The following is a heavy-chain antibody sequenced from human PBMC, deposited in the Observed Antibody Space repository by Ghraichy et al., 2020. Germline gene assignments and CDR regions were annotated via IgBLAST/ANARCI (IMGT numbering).Heavy chain of an antibody. CDR3: ASSALWGGWYYFDY. CDR2: IYSGGST. D-gene: IGHD6-19*01. J-gene: IGHJ4*02. V-gene: IGHV3-53*01. Sequence: GGSLRLSCAASGFTVSSNYMSWVRQAPGKGLEWVTVIYSGGSTYYADSVKGRFTISRDNSKNTLYLQMNSLRAEDTAVYYCASSALWGGWYYFDYLGQGTLVTVSS. CDR1: GFTVSSNY.